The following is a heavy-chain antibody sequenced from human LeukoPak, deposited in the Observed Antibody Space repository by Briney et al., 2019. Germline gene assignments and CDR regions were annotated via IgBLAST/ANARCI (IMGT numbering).Heavy chain of an antibody. V-gene: IGHV1-3*01. D-gene: IGHD3-22*01. CDR3: ARDRAYYYDSSGYPDY. Sequence: ASAKVSCKASGYTFTSYAMHWVRQAPGQRLEWMGWINAGNGNTKYSQKFQGRVTITRDTSASTAYMELSSLRSEDTAVYYCARDRAYYYDSSGYPDYWGQGTLVTVSS. J-gene: IGHJ4*02. CDR1: GYTFTSYA. CDR2: INAGNGNT.